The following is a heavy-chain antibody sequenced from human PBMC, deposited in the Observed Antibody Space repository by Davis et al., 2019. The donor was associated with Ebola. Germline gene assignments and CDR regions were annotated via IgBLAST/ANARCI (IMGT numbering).Heavy chain of an antibody. J-gene: IGHJ6*02. V-gene: IGHV4-34*01. D-gene: IGHD3-3*01. Sequence: MPSETLSLTCAVYGGSFSGYYWSWIRQPPGKGLEWIGEINHSGSTNYNPSLKSRVTISVDRSKNQFSLKLTSVTAADTAVYYCARGTIFGVVTPDVWGQGTTVTVSS. CDR2: INHSGST. CDR3: ARGTIFGVVTPDV. CDR1: GGSFSGYY.